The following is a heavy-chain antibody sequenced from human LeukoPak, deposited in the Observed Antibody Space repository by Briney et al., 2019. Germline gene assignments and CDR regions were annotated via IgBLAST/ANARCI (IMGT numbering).Heavy chain of an antibody. Sequence: PSETLSLTCAVYGGSFSGYYWSWIRQPPGKGLEWIGEINHSGSTNYNPSLKSRVTISADTSKNQFSLKLSSVTAADAAVYYCARGDCSGGSCYSSYWGQGTLVTVSS. V-gene: IGHV4-34*01. CDR3: ARGDCSGGSCYSSY. CDR2: INHSGST. J-gene: IGHJ4*02. CDR1: GGSFSGYY. D-gene: IGHD2-15*01.